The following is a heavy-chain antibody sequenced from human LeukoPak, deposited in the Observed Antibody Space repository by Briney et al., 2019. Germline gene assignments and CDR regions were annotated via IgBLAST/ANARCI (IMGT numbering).Heavy chain of an antibody. CDR3: VKSASTWYLFDY. D-gene: IGHD6-13*01. CDR1: GFTFSGYA. Sequence: GGSLRLSCSASGFTFSGYAMHWVRQAPGKGLEYVSAIISNGESTYYSDSVKDRFTISRDNSKNPLYLQMSSLRPEDTAVYYCVKSASTWYLFDYWAREPWSPSPQ. CDR2: IISNGEST. V-gene: IGHV3-64*03. J-gene: IGHJ4*02.